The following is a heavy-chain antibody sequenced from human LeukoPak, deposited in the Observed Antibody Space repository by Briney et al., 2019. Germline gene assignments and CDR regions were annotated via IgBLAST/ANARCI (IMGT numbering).Heavy chain of an antibody. CDR1: GGAISNDNYY. CDR2: INYSGTT. CDR3: ARLSDY. J-gene: IGHJ4*02. V-gene: IGHV4-39*01. Sequence: SETLSLTCTVSGGAISNDNYYWGWIRQPPGKGLEWIASINYSGTTYYNPSLNSRVSISVDTSKAQLSLRLSSVTAADTAVYYCARLSDYWGRGILVTVSS.